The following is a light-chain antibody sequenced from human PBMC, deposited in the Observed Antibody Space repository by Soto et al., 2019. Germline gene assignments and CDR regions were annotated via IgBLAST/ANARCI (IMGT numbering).Light chain of an antibody. J-gene: IGLJ2*01. CDR2: DVS. CDR1: SSDVGGYNY. Sequence: QSALTQPASVSGSPGQSITISCTGTSSDVGGYNYVSWYQQHPGKAPKLMIYDVSNRPSGVSNRFSGSKSVNTASLTISGXXXXXXXXYXCSSYTSSSTVVFGGGTKL. CDR3: SSYTSSSTVV. V-gene: IGLV2-14*01.